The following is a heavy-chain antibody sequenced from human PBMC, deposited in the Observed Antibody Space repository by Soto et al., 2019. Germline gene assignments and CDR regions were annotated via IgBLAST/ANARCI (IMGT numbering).Heavy chain of an antibody. J-gene: IGHJ4*02. V-gene: IGHV3-30-3*01. CDR3: ARERLYSSGWYPLRY. D-gene: IGHD6-19*01. CDR2: ISYDGSNK. Sequence: QVQLVESGGGVVQPGRSLRLSCAASGFTFSSYAMHWVRQAPGEGLEWVAVISYDGSNKYYADSVKGRFTISRDNSKNTLYLQMNSLRAEDTAVYYCARERLYSSGWYPLRYWGQGTLVTVSS. CDR1: GFTFSSYA.